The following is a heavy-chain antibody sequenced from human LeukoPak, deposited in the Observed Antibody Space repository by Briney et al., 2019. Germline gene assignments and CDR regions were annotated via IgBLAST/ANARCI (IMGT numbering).Heavy chain of an antibody. V-gene: IGHV4-59*01. D-gene: IGHD3-10*01. CDR2: IYYSGST. Sequence: PSETLSLTCTVSGGSISSYYWSWIRQPPGKGLEWIGYIYYSGSTSYNPSLKSRVTISVDTSKNQFSLKLSSVTAADTAVYYCAREGSYGSGGYYNWFDPWGQGTLVTVSS. CDR3: AREGSYGSGGYYNWFDP. J-gene: IGHJ5*02. CDR1: GGSISSYY.